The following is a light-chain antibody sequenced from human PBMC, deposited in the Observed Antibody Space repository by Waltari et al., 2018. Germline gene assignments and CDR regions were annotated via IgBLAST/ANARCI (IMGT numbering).Light chain of an antibody. CDR2: WAS. J-gene: IGKJ1*01. Sequence: DIVMTQSPDSLAVSLGERATINCKSSQNILYSSNNKNYLAWYQLKPGQAPKLLFYWASTREAVVPDRFSGGGSGTEFPLTINSRQAEDVAVYYCQQHYRTPRTFGQGTKVEIK. CDR1: QNILYSSNNKNY. CDR3: QQHYRTPRT. V-gene: IGKV4-1*01.